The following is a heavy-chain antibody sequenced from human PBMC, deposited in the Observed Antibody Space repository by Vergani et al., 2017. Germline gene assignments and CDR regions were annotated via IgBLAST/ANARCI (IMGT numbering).Heavy chain of an antibody. CDR2: IYPGDSDT. CDR3: AKVGYCSGGSCYSAWFDP. D-gene: IGHD2-15*01. J-gene: IGHJ5*02. Sequence: EVQLVPSGAEVKKPGESLKISCKGSGYSFTSYWIGWVRQMPGKGLEWMGIIYPGDSDTRYSPSFQGQVTISADKSISTAYLQWSSLKASDTAMYYCAKVGYCSGGSCYSAWFDPWGQGTLVTVSS. CDR1: GYSFTSYW. V-gene: IGHV5-51*01.